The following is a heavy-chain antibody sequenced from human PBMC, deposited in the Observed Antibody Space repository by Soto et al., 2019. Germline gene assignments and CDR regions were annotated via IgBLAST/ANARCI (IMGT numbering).Heavy chain of an antibody. Sequence: SETLSLTCTVSGDSISSYYWRWIRQPPGKGLEWIGYVYYSGSTNYNPSLKSRGTISVDTSKNQFSLKLTSVTAADTAVYYCATNMGYRPGGGATATFDYWGQGTLVTVSS. CDR2: VYYSGST. V-gene: IGHV4-59*01. CDR1: GDSISSYY. J-gene: IGHJ4*02. D-gene: IGHD1-26*01. CDR3: ATNMGYRPGGGATATFDY.